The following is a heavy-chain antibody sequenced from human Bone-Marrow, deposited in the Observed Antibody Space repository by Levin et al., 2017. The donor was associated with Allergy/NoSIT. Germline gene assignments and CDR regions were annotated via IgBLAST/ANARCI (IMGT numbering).Heavy chain of an antibody. CDR1: GFTFSSYA. Sequence: GGSLRLSCAASGFTFSSYAMSWVRQAPGKGLEWVSAISGNDGSTYYADSVKGRFTVSRDNSKNTLYLQMESLRAEDTAVYYCAKDRLSVMTTISTHWFDPWGQGTLVAVSS. D-gene: IGHD4-11*01. V-gene: IGHV3-23*01. CDR3: AKDRLSVMTTISTHWFDP. CDR2: ISGNDGST. J-gene: IGHJ5*01.